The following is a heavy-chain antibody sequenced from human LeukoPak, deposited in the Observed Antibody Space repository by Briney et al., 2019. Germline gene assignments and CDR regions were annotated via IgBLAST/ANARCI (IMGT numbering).Heavy chain of an antibody. Sequence: PGGSLRLSCAASGFTFDDYGMPWVRQAPGKGLEWVAVIWYDGSNKYYADSVKGRFTISRDNSKNTLYLQMNSLRAEDTAVYYCAKDAVGVAAPDYWGQGTLVTVSS. J-gene: IGHJ4*02. CDR3: AKDAVGVAAPDY. D-gene: IGHD2-15*01. CDR2: IWYDGSNK. CDR1: GFTFDDYG. V-gene: IGHV3-33*06.